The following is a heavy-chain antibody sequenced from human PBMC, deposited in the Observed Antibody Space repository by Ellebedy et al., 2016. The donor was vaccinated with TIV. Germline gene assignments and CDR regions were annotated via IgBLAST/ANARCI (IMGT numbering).Heavy chain of an antibody. Sequence: GESLKISCSGSGFTFSTYAMHWVRQAPGKGLEYVSAISGNGGSTYYADSVKGRFTISRDNSQNSLYLQMSSLRAEDTAVYYCVKVNATSGWPYYFTTGAREPWSPSPQ. V-gene: IGHV3-64D*09. J-gene: IGHJ4*02. CDR1: GFTFSTYA. D-gene: IGHD6-19*01. CDR2: ISGNGGST. CDR3: VKVNATSGWPYYFTT.